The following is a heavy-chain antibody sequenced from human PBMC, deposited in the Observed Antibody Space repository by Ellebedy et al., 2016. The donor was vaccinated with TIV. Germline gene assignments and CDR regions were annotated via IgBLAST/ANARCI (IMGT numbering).Heavy chain of an antibody. CDR2: IIPIFGTA. J-gene: IGHJ6*02. CDR1: GGTFSSYA. V-gene: IGHV1-69*13. CDR3: ARAEYSSSWYGYYYGMDV. D-gene: IGHD6-13*01. Sequence: ASVKVSCKTSGGTFSSYAISWVRQAPGQGLEWMGGIIPIFGTANYAQKFQGRVTITADESTSTAYMELSSLRSEDTAVYYCARAEYSSSWYGYYYGMDVWGQGTTVTVSS.